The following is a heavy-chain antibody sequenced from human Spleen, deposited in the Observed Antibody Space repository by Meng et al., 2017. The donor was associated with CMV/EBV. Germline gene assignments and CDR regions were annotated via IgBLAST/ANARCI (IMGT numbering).Heavy chain of an antibody. CDR3: ARDEYDFWSGYYSLLGY. CDR1: GFTFSSYA. J-gene: IGHJ4*02. D-gene: IGHD3-3*01. V-gene: IGHV3-23*01. CDR2: ISGSGGST. Sequence: EVQLLESGGGLVQPGGSLRLSXAACGFTFSSYAMSWVRQAPGKGLEWVSAISGSGGSTYYADSVKGRFTISRDNSKNTLYLQMNSLRAEDTAVYYCARDEYDFWSGYYSLLGYWGQGTLVTVSS.